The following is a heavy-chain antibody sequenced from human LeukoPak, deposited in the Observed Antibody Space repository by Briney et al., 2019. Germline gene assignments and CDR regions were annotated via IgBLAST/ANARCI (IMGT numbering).Heavy chain of an antibody. J-gene: IGHJ4*02. CDR2: IYHSGST. V-gene: IGHV4-30-2*01. CDR1: GGSISSGGYS. CDR3: ARGLSDSSGTKVRYYFDY. Sequence: PSETLSLTCAVSGGSISSGGYSWSWIRQPPGKGLEWIGYIYHSGSTYYNPSLKSRVTISVDRSKNQFSLKLSSVTAADTAVYYCARGLSDSSGTKVRYYFDYWGQGTLVTVSS. D-gene: IGHD3-22*01.